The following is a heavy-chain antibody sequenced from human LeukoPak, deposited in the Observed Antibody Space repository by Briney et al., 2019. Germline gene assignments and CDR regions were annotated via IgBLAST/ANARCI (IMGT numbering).Heavy chain of an antibody. Sequence: SETLSLTCTVSGGSISTYYWSWIRQPPGKGLEWIGYIYHSGSTKYNPSLKSRVTISVDTSKNQFSLKLSSVTAADTAVYYCARDGYSGNDGLWGQGALVTVSS. CDR1: GGSISTYY. CDR2: IYHSGST. D-gene: IGHD5-12*01. CDR3: ARDGYSGNDGL. V-gene: IGHV4-59*01. J-gene: IGHJ4*02.